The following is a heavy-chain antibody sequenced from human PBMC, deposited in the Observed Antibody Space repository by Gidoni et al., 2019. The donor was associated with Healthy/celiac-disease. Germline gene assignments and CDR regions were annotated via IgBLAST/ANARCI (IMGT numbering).Heavy chain of an antibody. D-gene: IGHD3-22*01. Sequence: QVQLQQWGAGLLKPSVTLSLTCAVYGGPFSGYYWSWIPQPPGKGLEWIGEINHSGSTNYNPSLKSRVTISVDTSKNQFSLKLSSVTAADTAVYYCASGSGYDSSGYYRALGNYWGQGTLVTVSS. V-gene: IGHV4-34*01. J-gene: IGHJ4*02. CDR3: ASGSGYDSSGYYRALGNY. CDR1: GGPFSGYY. CDR2: INHSGST.